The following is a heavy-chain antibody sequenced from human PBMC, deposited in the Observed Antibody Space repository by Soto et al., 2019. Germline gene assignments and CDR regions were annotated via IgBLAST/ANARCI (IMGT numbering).Heavy chain of an antibody. D-gene: IGHD3-10*01. V-gene: IGHV4-31*03. CDR1: SGSTSSSGFY. CDR2: IYYNGIS. CDR3: AGSVGELARFGY. Sequence: QVHLPESGPGLVKPSQTLSLTCTVSSGSTSSSGFYWSWIRQHPGQGLDWIVYIYYNGISYYKPSLKRRVSLSVDTSKHQFSLNLTSLTAADTAVYYCAGSVGELARFGYWGQGALVTVSS. J-gene: IGHJ4*02.